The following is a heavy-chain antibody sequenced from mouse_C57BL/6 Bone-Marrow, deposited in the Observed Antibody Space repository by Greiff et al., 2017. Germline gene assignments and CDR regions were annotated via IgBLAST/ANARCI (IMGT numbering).Heavy chain of an antibody. J-gene: IGHJ3*01. CDR3: AREGYGSSSWFAY. Sequence: VQLQQSGAELAKPGASVKLSCKASGYTFTSYWMHWVKQRPGQGLEWIGYINPSSGYTKYNQKVKDKATLTADKSSSTAYMQRSSLTYEDSAVDYCAREGYGSSSWFAYWGQGTLVTVSA. D-gene: IGHD1-1*01. CDR1: GYTFTSYW. CDR2: INPSSGYT. V-gene: IGHV1-7*01.